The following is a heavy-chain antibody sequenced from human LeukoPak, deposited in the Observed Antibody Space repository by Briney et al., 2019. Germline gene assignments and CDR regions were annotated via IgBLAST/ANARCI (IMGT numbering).Heavy chain of an antibody. CDR2: INHSGST. CDR3: ARSVPTMVRGVITYYYYYMDV. CDR1: GGSFSGYY. D-gene: IGHD3-10*01. V-gene: IGHV4-34*01. Sequence: PSETLSLTCAAYGGSFSGYYWSWIRQPPGKGLEWIGEINHSGSTNYNPSLKSRVTISVDTSKNQFSLKLSSVTAADTAVYYCARSVPTMVRGVITYYYYYMDVWGKGTTVTVSS. J-gene: IGHJ6*03.